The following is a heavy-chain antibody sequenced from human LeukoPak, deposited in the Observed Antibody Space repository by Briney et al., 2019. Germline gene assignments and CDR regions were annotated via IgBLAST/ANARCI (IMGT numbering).Heavy chain of an antibody. D-gene: IGHD3-22*01. CDR1: GGTFSSYA. V-gene: IGHV1-69*01. CDR3: ARSMLDDSSGYYFNYYYYGMDV. CDR2: IIPIFGTA. J-gene: IGHJ6*02. Sequence: GASVKVSCKASGGTFSSYAISWVRQAPGQGLEWMGGIIPIFGTANYAQKFQGRVTITADESTSTAYMELSSLRSEDTAVYYCARSMLDDSSGYYFNYYYYGMDVWGQGTTVTVSS.